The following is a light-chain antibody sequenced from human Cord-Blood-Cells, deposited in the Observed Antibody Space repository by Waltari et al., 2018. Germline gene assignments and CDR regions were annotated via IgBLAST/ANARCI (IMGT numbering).Light chain of an antibody. CDR2: DAY. Sequence: EIVLTQSPATLSLSPGERATLSCRASQSVSSYLAWYQQKPGQATRLLIDDAYNRATGIPARFRGSGSGEDFTLTISSLEPEDVAVYYCQQRSNWPPYTFGQGTKLEIQ. J-gene: IGKJ2*01. CDR1: QSVSSY. CDR3: QQRSNWPPYT. V-gene: IGKV3-11*01.